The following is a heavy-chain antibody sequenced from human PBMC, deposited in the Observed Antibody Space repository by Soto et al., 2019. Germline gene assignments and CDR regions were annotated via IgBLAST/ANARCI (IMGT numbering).Heavy chain of an antibody. Sequence: ASVKVSCKASGYIFSSHCIYWVRQAPGQGLQWMAIINPGGGRTAYAQKFQGRVTITADESSNTAYMELSRLTSEDTAMYYCARGGSGYVWFNEFWGQGTLVTVSS. V-gene: IGHV1-46*01. CDR1: GYIFSSHC. D-gene: IGHD3-22*01. J-gene: IGHJ1*01. CDR2: INPGGGRT. CDR3: ARGGSGYVWFNEF.